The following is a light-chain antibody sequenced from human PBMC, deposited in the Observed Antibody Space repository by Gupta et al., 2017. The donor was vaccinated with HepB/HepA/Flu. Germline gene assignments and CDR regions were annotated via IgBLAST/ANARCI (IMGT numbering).Light chain of an antibody. V-gene: IGKV1-5*03. CDR3: QEYHSLWT. CDR1: QSVSNW. CDR2: KAS. Sequence: DNQMTPSPSTLSATVGDRVTIPCRASQSVSNWLDWYQQKPGTAPKLPIYKASNLESGVPSRFSGSGSGTKFTLTISSLQPDDFANYYCQEYHSLWTFGQGTKVEIK. J-gene: IGKJ1*01.